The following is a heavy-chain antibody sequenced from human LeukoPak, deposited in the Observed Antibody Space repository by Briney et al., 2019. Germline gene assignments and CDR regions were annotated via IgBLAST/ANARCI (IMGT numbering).Heavy chain of an antibody. CDR3: AKDRLGYDSSGYYFGLDY. CDR1: GFTFRNYY. J-gene: IGHJ4*02. CDR2: ISYDGSNK. D-gene: IGHD3-22*01. Sequence: GRSLRLSCAASGFTFRNYYMHWVRQAPGKGLEWVAVISYDGSNKYYADSVKGRFTISRDNSKNTLYLQMNSLRAEDTAVYYCAKDRLGYDSSGYYFGLDYWGQGTLVTVSS. V-gene: IGHV3-30*18.